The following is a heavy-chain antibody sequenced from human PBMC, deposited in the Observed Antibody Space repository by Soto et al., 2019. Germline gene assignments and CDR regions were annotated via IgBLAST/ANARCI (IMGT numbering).Heavy chain of an antibody. J-gene: IGHJ6*04. V-gene: IGHV3-23*01. CDR1: GFTFSSYA. Sequence: GGSLRLSCAASGFTFSSYAMSWVRQAPGKGLEWVSAISGSGGSTYYADSVKGRFTISRDNSKNTLYLQMNSLRAEDTAVYYCAKDRYLVDYYYGIDVWAEGTTVTVYS. D-gene: IGHD3-16*02. CDR2: ISGSGGST. CDR3: AKDRYLVDYYYGIDV.